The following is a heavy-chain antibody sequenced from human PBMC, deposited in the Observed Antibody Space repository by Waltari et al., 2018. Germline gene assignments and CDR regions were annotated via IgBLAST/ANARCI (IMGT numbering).Heavy chain of an antibody. D-gene: IGHD3-3*01. V-gene: IGHV3-23*01. J-gene: IGHJ3*02. CDR1: GYSISSGYY. CDR3: AKPQLRFYDAFDI. Sequence: VQLQESGPGLVKPSETLSLTCTVSGYSISSGYYWGWIRQPPGKGLEWVSAISGSGGSTYYADSVKGRFTISRDNSKNTLYLQMNSLRAEDTAVYYCAKPQLRFYDAFDIWGQGTMVTVSS. CDR2: ISGSGGST.